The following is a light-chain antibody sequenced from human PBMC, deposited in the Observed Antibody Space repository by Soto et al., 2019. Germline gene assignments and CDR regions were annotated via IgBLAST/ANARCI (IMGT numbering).Light chain of an antibody. J-gene: IGKJ5*01. V-gene: IGKV3-15*01. CDR1: QSVSTN. CDR3: QQYNTWPPIT. Sequence: EIVMTQSPATLSVSPGERATLSCRASQSVSTNLAWYQQKPGQAPRLLNFGASTRATGIPARFSGSGSGTEFTLTISSLQSEDFAVYYCQQYNTWPPITFGPGTRLDIK. CDR2: GAS.